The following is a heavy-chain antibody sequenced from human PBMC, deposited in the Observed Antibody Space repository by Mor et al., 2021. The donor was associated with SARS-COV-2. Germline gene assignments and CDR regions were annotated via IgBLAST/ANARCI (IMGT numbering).Heavy chain of an antibody. D-gene: IGHD6-6*01. J-gene: IGHJ4*02. CDR2: IRSDGSNK. Sequence: APGKGLEWVAFIRSDGSNKYYADSVKGRFTISRDNSKNTLYLQMNSLRAEDTAVYYCAKDQSQYSYSSSSSHDYWGQGTL. CDR3: AKDQSQYSYSSSSSHDY. V-gene: IGHV3-30*02.